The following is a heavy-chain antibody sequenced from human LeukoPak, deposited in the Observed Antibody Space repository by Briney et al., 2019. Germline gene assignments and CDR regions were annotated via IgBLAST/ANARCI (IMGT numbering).Heavy chain of an antibody. J-gene: IGHJ4*02. V-gene: IGHV1-2*06. CDR1: GYTFTGYY. CDR3: ARSVGQITGIPSYFDY. Sequence: ASVKVSCKASGYTFTGYYMHWVRQAPGQGLEWMGRINPNSGGTNYAQKFQGRVTMTRDTSIGTAYMELSRLRSDDTAVYYCARSVGQITGIPSYFDYWGQGTLVTVSS. D-gene: IGHD1-20*01. CDR2: INPNSGGT.